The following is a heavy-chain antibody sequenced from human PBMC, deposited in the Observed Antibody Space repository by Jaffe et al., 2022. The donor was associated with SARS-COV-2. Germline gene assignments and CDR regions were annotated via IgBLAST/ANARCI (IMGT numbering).Heavy chain of an antibody. CDR2: IKQDGSEK. J-gene: IGHJ4*02. V-gene: IGHV3-7*01. D-gene: IGHD6-19*01. CDR1: GFTFSSYW. CDR3: ARSPPGSGWYIDY. Sequence: EVQLVESGGGLVQPGGSLRLSCAASGFTFSSYWMSWVRQAPGKGLEWVANIKQDGSEKYYVDSVKGRFTISRDNAKNSLYLQMNSLRAEDTAVYYCARSPPGSGWYIDYWGQGTLVTVSS.